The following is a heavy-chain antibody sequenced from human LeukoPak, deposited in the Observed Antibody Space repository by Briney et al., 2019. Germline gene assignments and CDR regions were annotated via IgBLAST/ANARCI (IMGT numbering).Heavy chain of an antibody. Sequence: GGSLRPSCAASGFTFSSYSMNWVRQAPGKGLEWVSSISSSSSYIYYADSVKGRFTISRDNAKNSLYLQMNSLRAEDTAVYYCFTDIVVVPAAPYVLSDYWGQGTLVTVSS. D-gene: IGHD2-2*01. J-gene: IGHJ4*02. CDR2: ISSSSSYI. CDR3: FTDIVVVPAAPYVLSDY. V-gene: IGHV3-21*01. CDR1: GFTFSSYS.